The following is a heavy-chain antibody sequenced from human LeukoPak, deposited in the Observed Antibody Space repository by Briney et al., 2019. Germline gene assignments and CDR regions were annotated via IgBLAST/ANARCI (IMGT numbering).Heavy chain of an antibody. CDR3: AREVGSLDAFDI. D-gene: IGHD1-26*01. CDR1: GGSISSSSYY. Sequence: SETLSLTCTVSGGSISSSSYYWGWIRQPPGKGLEWIGYIYYSGSTNYNPSLKSRVTISVDTSKNQFSLKLSSVTAADTAVYYCAREVGSLDAFDIWGQGTMVTVSS. V-gene: IGHV4-61*01. J-gene: IGHJ3*02. CDR2: IYYSGST.